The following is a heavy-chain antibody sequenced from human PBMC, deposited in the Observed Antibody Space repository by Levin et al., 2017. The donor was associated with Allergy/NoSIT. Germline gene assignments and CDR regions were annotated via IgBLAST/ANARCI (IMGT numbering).Heavy chain of an antibody. CDR1: GFTVSSHY. CDR3: ARPHSARYYYGMDV. J-gene: IGHJ6*02. D-gene: IGHD1-26*01. CDR2: IYGGSGTT. V-gene: IGHV3-53*01. Sequence: GESLKISCAASGFTVSSHYMSWVRQAPGKGLEWVSVIYGGSGTTYYADSVKGRFAISRDNSKNTLYLQMNSLRAEDTAVYYCARPHSARYYYGMDVWGQGTTVTVSS.